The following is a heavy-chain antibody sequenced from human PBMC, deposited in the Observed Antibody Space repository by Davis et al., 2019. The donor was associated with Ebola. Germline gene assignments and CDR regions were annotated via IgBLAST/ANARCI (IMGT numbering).Heavy chain of an antibody. CDR1: GFTFGSFW. CDR3: ARGVAVGGFYFDY. CDR2: IYRDGREK. D-gene: IGHD6-19*01. Sequence: GESLKISCAASGFTFGSFWMSWVRQAPGQGLEWVANIYRDGREKYYVDSVKGRFTVSRDNTKNSLYLQMNSLRAEDTAVYFCARGVAVGGFYFDYWGQGTLVTVSS. J-gene: IGHJ4*02. V-gene: IGHV3-7*03.